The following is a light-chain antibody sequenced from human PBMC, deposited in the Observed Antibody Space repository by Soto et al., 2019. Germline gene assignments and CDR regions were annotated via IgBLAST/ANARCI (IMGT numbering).Light chain of an antibody. Sequence: EIVLTQSPGTRSLSPGARATLSCRASQSVSRKFLAWYRQKPGQAPRLLIYGASNRATDTPDRFSVSGSGADFSLTISRLEHEDFAVYYCQQYGSSTWTFGQGTKVDIK. J-gene: IGKJ1*01. CDR1: QSVSRKF. CDR3: QQYGSSTWT. CDR2: GAS. V-gene: IGKV3-20*01.